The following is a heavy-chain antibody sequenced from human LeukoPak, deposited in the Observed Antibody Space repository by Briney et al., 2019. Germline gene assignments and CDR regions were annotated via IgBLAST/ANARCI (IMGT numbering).Heavy chain of an antibody. J-gene: IGHJ4*02. V-gene: IGHV3-9*01. CDR3: AKDSNYDSSGYLNY. CDR2: ISWNSGSI. D-gene: IGHD3-22*01. CDR1: GFTFDDYA. Sequence: GGSLRLSCAASGFTFDDYAMHWVRQAPGKGLEWVSGISWNSGSIGYADSVEGRFTISRDNAKNSLYLQMNSLRAEDTALYYCAKDSNYDSSGYLNYWGQGTLVTVSS.